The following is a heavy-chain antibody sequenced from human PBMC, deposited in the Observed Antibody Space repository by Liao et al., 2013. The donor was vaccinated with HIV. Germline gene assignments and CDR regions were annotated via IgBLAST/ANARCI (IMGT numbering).Heavy chain of an antibody. CDR3: ARGGAGFDI. Sequence: QVQLQESGPGLVKPSQTLSLTCTVSGGSISSGSYYWSWIRQPAGKGLEWIGRIYSGGSTNYNPSLKRRVTLSVDTSKNQFSLNVNSVTAADTAVYYCARGGAGFDIWGQGTVVIVSS. CDR1: GGSISSGSYY. CDR2: IYSGGST. V-gene: IGHV4-61*02. J-gene: IGHJ3*02.